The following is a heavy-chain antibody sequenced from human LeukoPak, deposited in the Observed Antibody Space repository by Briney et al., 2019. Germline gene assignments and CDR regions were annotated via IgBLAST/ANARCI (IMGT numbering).Heavy chain of an antibody. D-gene: IGHD2-8*01. CDR3: ARHPPNGAHIDY. CDR2: IYYSGST. Sequence: GSLRLSCAASGFTFSSYWMHWVRQPPGKGLEWIGSIYYSGSTYYNPSLKSRVTISVDTSKNQFSLKLSSVTAADTAVYYCARHPPNGAHIDYWGQGTLVTVSS. CDR1: GFTFSSYW. V-gene: IGHV4-38-2*01. J-gene: IGHJ4*02.